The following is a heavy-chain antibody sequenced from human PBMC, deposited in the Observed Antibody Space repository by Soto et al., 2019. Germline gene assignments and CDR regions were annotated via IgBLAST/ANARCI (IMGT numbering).Heavy chain of an antibody. Sequence: PGGSLRLFCPASGFTFSRDWMHWVRQAPGKGLVWVERIHDDGSIKNYADSVKSRFTISRDNAKNTLYLQMNSLRAEDTAVYYCGRVPAAAAGIGIDHWGQGILVTVSS. CDR1: GFTFSRDW. CDR2: IHDDGSIK. D-gene: IGHD6-13*01. V-gene: IGHV3-74*01. CDR3: GRVPAAAAGIGIDH. J-gene: IGHJ4*02.